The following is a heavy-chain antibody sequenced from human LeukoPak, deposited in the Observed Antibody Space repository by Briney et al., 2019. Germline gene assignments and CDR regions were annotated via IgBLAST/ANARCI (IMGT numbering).Heavy chain of an antibody. CDR2: IFYSGST. CDR1: GGSVSSGGFY. CDR3: ARDPNSGVLGDI. D-gene: IGHD1-26*01. V-gene: IGHV4-31*03. Sequence: SETLSLTCTVSGGSVSSGGFYWNWIRQHPGKGLEWIGYIFYSGSTYYNPSLKGRAIVSIDTSKNQFSLKLSSVTAADTAVYYCARDPNSGVLGDIWGQGTMVTVSS. J-gene: IGHJ3*02.